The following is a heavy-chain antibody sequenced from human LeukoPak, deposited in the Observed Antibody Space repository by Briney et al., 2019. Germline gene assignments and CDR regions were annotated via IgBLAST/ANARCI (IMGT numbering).Heavy chain of an antibody. V-gene: IGHV4-59*01. CDR2: IYYSGST. CDR1: GGSISSYY. J-gene: IGHJ4*02. D-gene: IGHD3-16*01. Sequence: SETLSLTCTVSGGSISSYYWSWIRQPPGKGLEWIGYIYYSGSTNYNPSLKSRVTISVDTSKHQFSLKLSSVTAADTAVYYCARELVWGSHFDYWGQGTLVTVSS. CDR3: ARELVWGSHFDY.